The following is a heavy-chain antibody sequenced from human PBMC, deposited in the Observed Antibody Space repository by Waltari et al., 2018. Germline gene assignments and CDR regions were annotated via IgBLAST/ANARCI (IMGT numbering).Heavy chain of an antibody. Sequence: EVQLLESGGGLVQPGGSLRLSCAASGFTFSSYAMSWVRQAPGKGLEWVSAISGSGGSTYYADSVKGRFTISRDNSKNTLYLQMNSLRAEDTAVYYCAKDLTGITMIGGAFDIWGQGTMVTVSS. CDR2: ISGSGGST. V-gene: IGHV3-23*01. CDR1: GFTFSSYA. J-gene: IGHJ3*02. CDR3: AKDLTGITMIGGAFDI. D-gene: IGHD3-22*01.